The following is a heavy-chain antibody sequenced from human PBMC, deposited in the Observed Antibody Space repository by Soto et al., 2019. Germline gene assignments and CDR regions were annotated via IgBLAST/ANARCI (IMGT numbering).Heavy chain of an antibody. CDR1: GGTFSSYA. CDR2: ISPIFGTA. V-gene: IGHV1-69*01. D-gene: IGHD5-12*01. CDR3: VRAIQGWLQYAFDI. J-gene: IGHJ3*02. Sequence: QVQLLQSGAEVKKPGSSVTVSCKSSGGTFSSYAISCVRQSPGHGLEWMGGISPIFGTANYAQKFQGRVTITADESTSTAYMELSSLRTEDTAVYYCVRAIQGWLQYAFDIWGQGTMVTVSS.